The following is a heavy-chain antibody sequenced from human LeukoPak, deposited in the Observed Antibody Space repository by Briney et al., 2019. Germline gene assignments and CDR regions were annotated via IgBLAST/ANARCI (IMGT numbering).Heavy chain of an antibody. D-gene: IGHD4-11*01. J-gene: IGHJ4*02. CDR2: IRYDGSNK. V-gene: IGHV3-30*02. Sequence: GGSLRLSCAASGFTFSSYGMHWVRQAPGKGLEWVAFIRYDGSNKYYADSVKGRFTISRDNSKNTLYLQMNSLRAEDTAVYYCAKDPKATVTSRYFDYWGQGTLVTVSS. CDR3: AKDPKATVTSRYFDY. CDR1: GFTFSSYG.